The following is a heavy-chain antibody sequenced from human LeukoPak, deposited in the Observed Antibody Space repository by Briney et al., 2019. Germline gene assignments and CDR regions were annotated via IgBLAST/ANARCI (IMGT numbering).Heavy chain of an antibody. D-gene: IGHD1-1*01. V-gene: IGHV3-74*01. CDR3: AKPQLIPPNHFYGMDV. J-gene: IGHJ6*04. Sequence: GGSLRLSCAASGFTFSSYWMHWVRQAPGKGLVWVSRINSDGSSTSYADSVKGRFTISRDNAKNSLFLQMNSLRAEDTALYYCAKPQLIPPNHFYGMDVWGKGTTVIVSS. CDR2: INSDGSST. CDR1: GFTFSSYW.